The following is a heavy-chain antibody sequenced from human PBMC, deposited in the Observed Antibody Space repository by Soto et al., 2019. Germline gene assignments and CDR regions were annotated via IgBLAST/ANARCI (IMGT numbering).Heavy chain of an antibody. CDR2: ISGSGGST. CDR3: AKEASYSSSWFRPDAFDI. CDR1: GFTFSSYA. V-gene: IGHV3-23*01. D-gene: IGHD6-13*01. Sequence: GGSLRLSCAASGFTFSSYAMSWVRQAPGKGLEWVSAISGSGGSTYYADSMKGRFTISRDNSKNTLYLQMNSLRAEDTAVYYCAKEASYSSSWFRPDAFDIWGQGTMVTVSS. J-gene: IGHJ3*02.